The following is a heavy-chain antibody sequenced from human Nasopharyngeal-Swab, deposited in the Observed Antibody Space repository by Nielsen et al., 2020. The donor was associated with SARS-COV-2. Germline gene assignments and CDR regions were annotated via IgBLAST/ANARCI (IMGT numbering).Heavy chain of an antibody. J-gene: IGHJ4*02. V-gene: IGHV3-30-3*01. D-gene: IGHD3-16*01. CDR1: GFTFSSYA. Sequence: LSLTCAASGFTFSSYAMHWVRQAPGKGLEWVAVISYDGSNKYYADSVKGRFTISRDNSKNTLYLQMNSLRAEDTAVYYCARVLKHQSSPDYWGQGTLVTVSS. CDR3: ARVLKHQSSPDY. CDR2: ISYDGSNK.